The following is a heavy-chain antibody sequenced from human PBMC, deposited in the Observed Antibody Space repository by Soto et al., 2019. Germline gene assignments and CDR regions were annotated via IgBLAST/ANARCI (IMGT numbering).Heavy chain of an antibody. Sequence: EVQLLESGGGLVQPGGSLRLSCAASGFTFSSYAMSWVRQAPGKGLEWVSAISGSGGSTYYADSVKGRFTISRDNSKNTLYLQMISLRAEDPAVYYCAKAHSYESSGHDYWGQGTLVTVSS. CDR1: GFTFSSYA. V-gene: IGHV3-23*01. CDR2: ISGSGGST. CDR3: AKAHSYESSGHDY. J-gene: IGHJ4*02. D-gene: IGHD3-22*01.